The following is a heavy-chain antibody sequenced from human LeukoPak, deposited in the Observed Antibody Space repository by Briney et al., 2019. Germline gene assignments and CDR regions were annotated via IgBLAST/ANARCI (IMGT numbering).Heavy chain of an antibody. Sequence: SETLSLTCTVSGGSISSSSYYWGWIRQPPGKGLEWIGSIYYSGSTYYNPSLKSRVTISVDTSKNQFSLKLSSVTAADTAVYYCAVGSSGYYPAHNWFDPWGQGTLVTVSS. CDR2: IYYSGST. D-gene: IGHD3-22*01. V-gene: IGHV4-39*07. CDR3: AVGSSGYYPAHNWFDP. J-gene: IGHJ5*02. CDR1: GGSISSSSYY.